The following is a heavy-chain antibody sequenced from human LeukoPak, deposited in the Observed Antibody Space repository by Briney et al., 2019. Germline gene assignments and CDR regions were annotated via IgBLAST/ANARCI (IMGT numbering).Heavy chain of an antibody. Sequence: SQTLSLTCAVSGSSISNGGFSWSWIRQPPGKGLEWIGYIYHSGNTYYNPSLKSRVTISVDWSKNKFSLNLNSVTAADTAVYYCARGAYSSSSGYIDYWGQGTLVTVSS. D-gene: IGHD6-6*01. CDR2: IYHSGNT. CDR1: GSSISNGGFS. J-gene: IGHJ4*02. CDR3: ARGAYSSSSGYIDY. V-gene: IGHV4-30-2*01.